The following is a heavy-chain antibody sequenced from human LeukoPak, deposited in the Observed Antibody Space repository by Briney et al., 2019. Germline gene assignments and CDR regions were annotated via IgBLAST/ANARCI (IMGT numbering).Heavy chain of an antibody. V-gene: IGHV4-39*01. J-gene: IGHJ4*02. CDR3: ARRSGGGQYFDY. D-gene: IGHD2-15*01. CDR1: GGSIGSTTYY. CDR2: IYYSGST. Sequence: SETLPLTCTVSGGSIGSTTYYWGLIRQPPGKGLEWIGSIYYSGSTYYNPSLKSRVTMSVDTSKNQFSLNLSSVTAADTAVYYCARRSGGGQYFDYWGQGTLVTVSS.